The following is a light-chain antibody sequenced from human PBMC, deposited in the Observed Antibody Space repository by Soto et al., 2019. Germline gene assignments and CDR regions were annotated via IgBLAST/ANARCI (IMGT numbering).Light chain of an antibody. CDR3: ISYTSDDVRYV. V-gene: IGLV2-14*01. J-gene: IGLJ1*01. CDR1: NSDLGIYDF. CDR2: EVS. Sequence: QSALTQPASVSGTPGQSITISCTGSNSDLGIYDFVSWYQHHPGRAPKLIVSEVSHRPSGVSNRFSGSKSGNTASLTISGLQSEDEADYYCISYTSDDVRYVFGTGTKLTVL.